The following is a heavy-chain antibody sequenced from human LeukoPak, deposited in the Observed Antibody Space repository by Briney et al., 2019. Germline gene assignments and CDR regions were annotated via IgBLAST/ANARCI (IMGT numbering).Heavy chain of an antibody. CDR3: ARELPHDILTGYLYY. D-gene: IGHD3-9*01. CDR1: GFTFSSYW. CDR2: IKQDGSEK. Sequence: GGSLRLSCVASGFTFSSYWMSWVRQAPGKGLEWVANIKQDGSEKYYVDSVKGRFTISRDNAKNSLYLQMNSLRAEDTAVYYCARELPHDILTGYLYYWGQGTLVTVSS. J-gene: IGHJ4*02. V-gene: IGHV3-7*01.